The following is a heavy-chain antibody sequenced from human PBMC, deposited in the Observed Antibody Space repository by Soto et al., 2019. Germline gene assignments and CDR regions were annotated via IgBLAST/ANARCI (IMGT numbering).Heavy chain of an antibody. Sequence: GGSLRLSCAASGFTFSDYYMSWIRQAPGKGLEWVSYISSSGSTIYYADSVKGRFTISRDNAKNSLYLQMNSLRAEDTAVYYCARIRRSCRGNVCYSLPNDYWGPGILVTVSS. CDR3: ARIRRSCRGNVCYSLPNDY. J-gene: IGHJ4*02. V-gene: IGHV3-11*01. CDR1: GFTFSDYY. CDR2: ISSSGSTI. D-gene: IGHD2-15*01.